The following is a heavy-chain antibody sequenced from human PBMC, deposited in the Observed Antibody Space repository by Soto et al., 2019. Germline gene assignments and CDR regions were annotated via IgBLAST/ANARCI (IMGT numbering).Heavy chain of an antibody. CDR2: INWDGGTT. Sequence: GGSLRLSCAASGFTFDDYFMHWVRQAPGKGLEWVSLINWDGGTTHYADSVKGRFTISRDNAKNSLYLQMNSLRAEDTAVYYCARDASGAAAGFDYWGQGTLVTVSS. CDR1: GFTFDDYF. D-gene: IGHD6-13*01. J-gene: IGHJ4*02. CDR3: ARDASGAAAGFDY. V-gene: IGHV3-43*01.